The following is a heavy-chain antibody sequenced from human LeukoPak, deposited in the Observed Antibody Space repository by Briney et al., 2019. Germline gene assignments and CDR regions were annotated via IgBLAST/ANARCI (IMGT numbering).Heavy chain of an antibody. CDR2: ISYDGNNK. J-gene: IGHJ4*02. CDR3: ARDAVGVLDY. V-gene: IGHV3-30-3*01. Sequence: GGSLRLSCAASGVAFSTYAMHWVRQAPGKGLEWVAVISYDGNNKYYADSVKGRFTISRDNSKNTLYLQMNSLRAEDTAVYYCARDAVGVLDYWGQGTLVTVSS. CDR1: GVAFSTYA. D-gene: IGHD1-26*01.